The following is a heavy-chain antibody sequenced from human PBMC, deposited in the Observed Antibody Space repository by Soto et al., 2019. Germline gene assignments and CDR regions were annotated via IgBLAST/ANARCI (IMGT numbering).Heavy chain of an antibody. Sequence: QVQLQQSGAGLLKPSETLSLTCAVYGESFSGYIWTWIRQTPGKGLQWIGQINHSGSAYYNPSLKSRVTISVHTSNSQFSLELCSVTAADTAVYYCARGLITGSHYSGGWYYFDSWGQGTQVTVSS. J-gene: IGHJ4*02. CDR1: GESFSGYI. D-gene: IGHD6-19*01. CDR2: INHSGSA. CDR3: ARGLITGSHYSGGWYYFDS. V-gene: IGHV4-34*01.